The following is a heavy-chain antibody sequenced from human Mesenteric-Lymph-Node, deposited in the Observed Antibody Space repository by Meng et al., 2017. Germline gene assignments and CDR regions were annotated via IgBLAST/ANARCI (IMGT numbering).Heavy chain of an antibody. CDR3: ARSTHSSASE. V-gene: IGHV3-74*01. D-gene: IGHD6-19*01. CDR2: INTDGSDA. J-gene: IGHJ4*02. Sequence: GGSLRLSCATSGFIFGDYWMHWVRQVPGKGLVWVSNINTDGSDAGYADSVKGRFTISRDNAKSSLYLQMSSLRAEDTAVYYCARSTHSSASEWGQGTLVTVSS. CDR1: GFIFGDYW.